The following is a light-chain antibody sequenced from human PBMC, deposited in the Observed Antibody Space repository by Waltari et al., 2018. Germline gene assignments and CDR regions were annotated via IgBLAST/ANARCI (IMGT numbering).Light chain of an antibody. Sequence: DIQLTQSPSSLSASVGDRVIITCRASQGISTHLARYQQKPGKAPKLLIYTASTLQSGVPSRFSGSGSGTEFTLTISSLQPEDFAAYYCQQRNNYPITFGQGTRLEI. CDR2: TAS. CDR1: QGISTH. CDR3: QQRNNYPIT. V-gene: IGKV1-9*01. J-gene: IGKJ5*01.